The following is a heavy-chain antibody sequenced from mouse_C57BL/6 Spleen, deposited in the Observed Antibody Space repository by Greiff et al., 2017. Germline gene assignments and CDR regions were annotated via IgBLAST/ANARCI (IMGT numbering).Heavy chain of an antibody. CDR1: GYSFTDYN. J-gene: IGHJ3*01. CDR3: AREVGYGNPFAY. D-gene: IGHD2-1*01. V-gene: IGHV1-39*01. Sequence: VQLQQSGPELVKPGASVKISCKASGYSFTDYNMNWVKQSNGKSLEWIGVINPNYGTTSYTQTFKGKATVTVDQSSSTAYMQLNSMTAEDSAVYYCAREVGYGNPFAYWGQGTLVTVSA. CDR2: INPNYGTT.